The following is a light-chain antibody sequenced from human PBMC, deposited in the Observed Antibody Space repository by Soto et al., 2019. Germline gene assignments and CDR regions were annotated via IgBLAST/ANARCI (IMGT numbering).Light chain of an antibody. V-gene: IGKV3-11*01. CDR2: DIS. Sequence: EFVLTQSPATLSLSPGERAILSCRASQSVAGSLAWYQQKPGQAPRLLIYDISTRAAAIPARFSGSGSGTDFTLTVSSLEPEDFALYYCQQRSNRITFGQGTRLVIK. CDR3: QQRSNRIT. CDR1: QSVAGS. J-gene: IGKJ5*01.